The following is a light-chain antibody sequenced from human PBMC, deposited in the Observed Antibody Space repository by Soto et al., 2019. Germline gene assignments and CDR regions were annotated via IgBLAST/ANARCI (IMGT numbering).Light chain of an antibody. CDR1: RSDIGSFDF. V-gene: IGLV2-11*01. CDR2: DVA. Sequence: QSVLTQPRSVSGSPGQSVTISCTGTRSDIGSFDFVSWYQHHPGKAPKLMIFDVAKRPSGVPDRFSGSKSGNTASLTISGLQAEDEADYYCCSYAGSYTGVFGGGTKVTVL. J-gene: IGLJ2*01. CDR3: CSYAGSYTGV.